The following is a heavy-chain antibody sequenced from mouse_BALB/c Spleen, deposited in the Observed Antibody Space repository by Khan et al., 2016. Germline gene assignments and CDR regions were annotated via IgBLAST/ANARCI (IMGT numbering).Heavy chain of an antibody. D-gene: IGHD3-1*01. CDR1: GFTFSTCG. J-gene: IGHJ4*01. V-gene: IGHV5-6-3*01. CDR3: SRDAGALDY. CDR2: INNNGGST. Sequence: EVELVESGGGLVQPGGSLKLSCAASGFTFSTCGMAWVRQTPDKRLELVATINNNGGSTYYPDSVKGRFTSSRDNAKNTLYLQMSSLKSEDTAMYYCSRDAGALDYWGQGTSVTVSS.